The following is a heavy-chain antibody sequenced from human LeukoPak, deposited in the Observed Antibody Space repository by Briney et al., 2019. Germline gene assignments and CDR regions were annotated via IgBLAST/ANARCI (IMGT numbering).Heavy chain of an antibody. J-gene: IGHJ3*02. CDR2: ISAYNGNT. Sequence: ASVKVSCKTSGYTFTSYGISWVRQAPGQGLEWMGWISAYNGNTNYAQKVQGRVTMTTDTSTSTAYMELRSLRSDDTAVYYCARGLQENLAWLTAFSAFDIWGQGTMVTVSS. D-gene: IGHD6-19*01. CDR1: GYTFTSYG. V-gene: IGHV1-18*01. CDR3: ARGLQENLAWLTAFSAFDI.